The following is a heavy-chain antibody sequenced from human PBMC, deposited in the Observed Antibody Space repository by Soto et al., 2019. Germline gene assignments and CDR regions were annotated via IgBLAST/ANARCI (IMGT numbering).Heavy chain of an antibody. CDR2: TYYRSKWYN. Sequence: SQTLSLTCAISGDSVSSNSAAWNWIRQSPSRGLECLGRTYYRSKWYNDYAVSVKSRITINPDTSKNQFSLQLNSVTPEDTAVYYCARARIAVAEVYNWFDPWGQGTQVTVSS. V-gene: IGHV6-1*01. CDR1: GDSVSSNSAA. CDR3: ARARIAVAEVYNWFDP. J-gene: IGHJ5*02. D-gene: IGHD6-19*01.